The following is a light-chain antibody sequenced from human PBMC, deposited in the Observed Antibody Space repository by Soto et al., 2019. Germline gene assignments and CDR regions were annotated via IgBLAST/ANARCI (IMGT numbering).Light chain of an antibody. Sequence: EIVMTQSPATLSVFPGERATLSCRASKSVNNNLAWYQQKHGQAPRLLIHGVSTRATGIPARFSGSGSGTEFTLTISSLQSEDFAVYYCQQYNNWRTFGQGTKVDIK. CDR1: KSVNNN. V-gene: IGKV3-15*01. J-gene: IGKJ1*01. CDR3: QQYNNWRT. CDR2: GVS.